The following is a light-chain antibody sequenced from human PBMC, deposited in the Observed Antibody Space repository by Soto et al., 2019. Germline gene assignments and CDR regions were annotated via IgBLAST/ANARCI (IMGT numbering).Light chain of an antibody. V-gene: IGLV2-23*01. CDR1: SSDVGSYNL. CDR3: CSYASRDTYV. Sequence: QSVLTQPASVSGSPGQSITISCTGTSSDVGSYNLVSWYQQHPGKAPKLIIYEANKRPSGISNRFSGSESGNTASLTISGLQPEDEADYYCCSYASRDTYVFGTGTKVTV. J-gene: IGLJ1*01. CDR2: EAN.